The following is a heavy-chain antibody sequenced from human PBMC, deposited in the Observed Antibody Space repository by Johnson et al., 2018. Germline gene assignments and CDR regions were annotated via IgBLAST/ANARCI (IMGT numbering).Heavy chain of an antibody. CDR3: ARGFYTNAFDI. CDR1: GDAISAEIW. CDR2: GYHGGST. D-gene: IGHD3-16*01. J-gene: IGHJ3*02. V-gene: IGHV4-4*02. Sequence: QVQLQESGPGLVTPSGTXSLTCTVSGDAISAEIWWSWVRQPPGKGLEWIGEGYHGGSTHYNPSPKSRVSISVDKSKNQFSLTLSSVSAAATAVYYCARGFYTNAFDIWGQGTMVTVSS.